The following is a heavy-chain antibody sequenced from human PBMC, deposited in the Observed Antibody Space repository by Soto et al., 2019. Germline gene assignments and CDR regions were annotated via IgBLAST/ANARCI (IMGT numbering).Heavy chain of an antibody. D-gene: IGHD3-22*01. CDR2: ISTYNGNT. J-gene: IGHJ4*02. Sequence: QVPLVQSGGEVEKPGASVKVSCKTSGYSFTTYGISWVRQAPGPGLDWMGWISTYNGNTQYTQRLQGSVTLTTDTTTSTAYVALRTLPAADTAVYSCARGPTYYHANSRNYFLDYWGQGTLVTVYS. CDR1: GYSFTTYG. V-gene: IGHV1-18*01. CDR3: ARGPTYYHANSRNYFLDY.